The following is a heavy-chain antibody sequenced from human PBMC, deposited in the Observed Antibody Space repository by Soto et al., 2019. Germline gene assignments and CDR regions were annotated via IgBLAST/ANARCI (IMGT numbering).Heavy chain of an antibody. J-gene: IGHJ4*02. Sequence: EAQLLESGGGVVQPGGSLRLSCAASGFSFSNYGLNWVRQAPGKGLEWVSGMSGSTGTTDYADSVKGRFTISRDNLKNTLYVQMNSLRGEDTAGYYCAIETFGRGWESWGRGTLVAVSS. D-gene: IGHD3-16*01. V-gene: IGHV3-23*01. CDR1: GFSFSNYG. CDR2: MSGSTGTT. CDR3: AIETFGRGWES.